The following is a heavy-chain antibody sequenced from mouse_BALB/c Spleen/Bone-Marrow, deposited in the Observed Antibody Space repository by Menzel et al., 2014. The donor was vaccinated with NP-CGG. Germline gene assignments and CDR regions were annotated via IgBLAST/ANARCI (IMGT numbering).Heavy chain of an antibody. CDR2: ISDDGGNT. V-gene: IGHV5-4*02. CDR3: ARETGPRALDY. Sequence: EVMLAESGGGLVKPGGSLKLSCAASGFTFSDYYMFWVRQTPEKRLEWVAIISDDGGNTYYRDSVKGRFTISKDNSKNKLNLQMSSPKTEDADACDCARETGPRALDYWGQGTPVTVSS. CDR1: GFTFSDYY. D-gene: IGHD4-1*01. J-gene: IGHJ4*01.